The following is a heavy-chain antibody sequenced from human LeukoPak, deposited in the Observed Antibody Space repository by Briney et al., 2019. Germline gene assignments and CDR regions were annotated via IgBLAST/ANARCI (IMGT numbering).Heavy chain of an antibody. V-gene: IGHV1-2*02. CDR2: INPNSGCT. CDR1: VYTFTGYY. CDR3: ARGDDYGDYAVYY. J-gene: IGHJ4*02. D-gene: IGHD4-17*01. Sequence: AAVKVSCKTSVYTFTGYYIHWVRPAPGQGLAWMGWINPNSGCTNYAQKFQGMVTMTRDTSISTAYMELSRLRSDDTAVYYCARGDDYGDYAVYYWGQGTLVTVSS.